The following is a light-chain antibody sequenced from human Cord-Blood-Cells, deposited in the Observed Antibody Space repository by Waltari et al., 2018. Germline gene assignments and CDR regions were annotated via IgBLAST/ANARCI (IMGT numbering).Light chain of an antibody. Sequence: DIVLTQSPGTLSLSPVDRATLSWSASQSVSSSYLAWYQQKPGQAPRLLIYGASSRATGIPDRFSGSGSGTDVTLTISRLEPEDFAVYYCQQYGSSPPYTFGEETKREIK. CDR2: GAS. V-gene: IGKV3-20*01. CDR1: QSVSSSY. J-gene: IGKJ2*01. CDR3: QQYGSSPPYT.